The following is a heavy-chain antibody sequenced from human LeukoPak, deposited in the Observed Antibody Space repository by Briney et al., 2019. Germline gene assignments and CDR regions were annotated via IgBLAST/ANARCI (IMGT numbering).Heavy chain of an antibody. D-gene: IGHD3-22*01. CDR2: INHSGSN. CDR1: GGSFSGYY. Sequence: SETLSLTCAVYGGSFSGYYWSWIRQPPGKGLEWIGEINHSGSNNYNPSLKSRVTISVDTSKNQFSLKLSSVTAADTAVYYCASSYYDSSGYYRNFDYWGQGTLVTVSS. CDR3: ASSYYDSSGYYRNFDY. V-gene: IGHV4-34*01. J-gene: IGHJ4*02.